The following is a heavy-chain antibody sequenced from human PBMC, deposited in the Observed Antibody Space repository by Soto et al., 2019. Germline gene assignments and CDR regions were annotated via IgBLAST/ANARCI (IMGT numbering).Heavy chain of an antibody. J-gene: IGHJ5*02. CDR2: IYYSGST. Sequence: QLQLQESGPGLVKPSETLSLTCTVSGGSISSSSYYWDWIRQPPGKGLEWTGSIYYSGSTSYNPSLKIRVTISVDTSMNQFPLQLSSVTAADTAVYFCATSRPWGELRAGGFDPWGQGTLVTVSS. D-gene: IGHD3-16*01. CDR1: GGSISSSSYY. CDR3: ATSRPWGELRAGGFDP. V-gene: IGHV4-39*01.